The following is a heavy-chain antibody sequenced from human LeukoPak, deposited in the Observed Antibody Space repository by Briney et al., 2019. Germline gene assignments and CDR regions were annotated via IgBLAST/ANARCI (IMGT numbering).Heavy chain of an antibody. CDR1: GYTFTTLD. CDR2: INPNSGYT. Sequence: ASVKVSCKASGYTFTTLDINWVRQATGQGLEWMGWINPNSGYTGYAQKFQGRVTITRDTSTSTAYMELSSLRSEDTAVYYCARGEDGYNYAGVYWGQGTLVTVSS. CDR3: ARGEDGYNYAGVY. D-gene: IGHD5-24*01. V-gene: IGHV1-8*03. J-gene: IGHJ4*02.